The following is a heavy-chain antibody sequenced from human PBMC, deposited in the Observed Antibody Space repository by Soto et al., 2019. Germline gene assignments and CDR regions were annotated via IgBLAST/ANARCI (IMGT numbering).Heavy chain of an antibody. CDR1: GFTFTSSA. Sequence: SVKVSCKASGFTFTSSAVQWVRQARGQRLEWIGWIVVGSGNTNYAQKFQERVTITRDMSTSTAYMELSSLRSEDTAVYYCAAVLRFLEWFPYYYYGMDVCGQGPTVIVSS. J-gene: IGHJ6*02. CDR3: AAVLRFLEWFPYYYYGMDV. CDR2: IVVGSGNT. V-gene: IGHV1-58*01. D-gene: IGHD3-3*01.